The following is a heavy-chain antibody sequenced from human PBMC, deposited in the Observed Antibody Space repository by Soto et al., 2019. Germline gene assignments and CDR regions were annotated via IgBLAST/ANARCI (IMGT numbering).Heavy chain of an antibody. V-gene: IGHV3-23*01. J-gene: IGHJ3*02. CDR2: ISGSGGST. D-gene: IGHD3-22*01. CDR3: AKVYYDSSGYYSDDAFDI. Sequence: EVQLLETGGVLVQPGGSLRLSCAASGFTFSSYAMSWVRQAPGKGLEWVSAISGSGGSTYYADSVKGRFTISRDNSKNTLYLQMNSLRAEDTAVYYCAKVYYDSSGYYSDDAFDIWGQGTMVTVSS. CDR1: GFTFSSYA.